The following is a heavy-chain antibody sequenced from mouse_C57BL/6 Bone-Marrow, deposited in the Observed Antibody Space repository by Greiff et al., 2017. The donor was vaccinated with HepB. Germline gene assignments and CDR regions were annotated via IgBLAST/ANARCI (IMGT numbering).Heavy chain of an antibody. CDR2: ISSGGSYT. CDR1: GFTFSSYG. D-gene: IGHD1-1*01. CDR3: ARQRYYYGSSWYFDV. J-gene: IGHJ1*03. Sequence: EVKLVESGGDLVKPGGSLKLSCAASGFTFSSYGMSWVRQTPDKRLEWVATISSGGSYTYYPDSVKGRFTISRDNAKNTLYLQMSSLKSEDTAMYYCARQRYYYGSSWYFDVWGTGTTVTVSS. V-gene: IGHV5-6*01.